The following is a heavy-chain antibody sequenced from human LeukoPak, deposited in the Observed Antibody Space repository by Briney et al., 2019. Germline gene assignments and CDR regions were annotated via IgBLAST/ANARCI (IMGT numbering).Heavy chain of an antibody. CDR3: ARGFTGWVTSPIDY. V-gene: IGHV3-48*03. D-gene: IGHD2-2*01. Sequence: LPGGSLRLSCAASGFTFSSYEMNWVRQAPGKGLEWVSYISSSGSTIYYADSVKGRFTISRDNAKNSLYLQMNSLRAEDTAVYYCARGFTGWVTSPIDYWGQGTPVTVSS. CDR2: ISSSGSTI. J-gene: IGHJ4*02. CDR1: GFTFSSYE.